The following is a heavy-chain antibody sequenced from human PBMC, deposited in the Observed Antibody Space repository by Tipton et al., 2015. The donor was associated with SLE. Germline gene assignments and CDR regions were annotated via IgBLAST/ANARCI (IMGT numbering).Heavy chain of an antibody. CDR3: ARTGYSSSWLYFQH. D-gene: IGHD6-13*01. CDR1: GGSVSSGSYY. CDR2: INHSGRT. J-gene: IGHJ1*01. V-gene: IGHV4-61*01. Sequence: LRLSCTVSGGSVSSGSYYWSWIRQPPGKGLEWIGEINHSGRTNCNPSLKSRVTISVDTSKNQFSPKLSSVTAADTAVYYCARTGYSSSWLYFQHWGQGTLVTVSS.